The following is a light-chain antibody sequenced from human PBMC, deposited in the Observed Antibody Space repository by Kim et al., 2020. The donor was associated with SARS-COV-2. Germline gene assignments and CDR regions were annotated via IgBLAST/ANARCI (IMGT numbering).Light chain of an antibody. V-gene: IGLV2-8*01. J-gene: IGLJ2*01. CDR1: SSDVGAYNY. CDR2: EVS. Sequence: GQSFTISCTGASSDVGAYNYVSWYQQHPGKAPQLMIYEVSQRPSGVPDRFSGSKSGNTAFLTVSGLQAEDEADYHCGSYAGTNSVLFGGGTQLTVL. CDR3: GSYAGTNSVL.